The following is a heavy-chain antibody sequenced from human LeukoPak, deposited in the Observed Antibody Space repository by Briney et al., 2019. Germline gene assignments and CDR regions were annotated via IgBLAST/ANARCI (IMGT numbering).Heavy chain of an antibody. CDR1: GYTFTGYY. V-gene: IGHV1-2*02. CDR2: INPNSGGT. D-gene: IGHD5-24*01. CDR3: ARDARRDDYSLKFFDY. Sequence: ASVKVSCKASGYTFTGYYMHWVRRAPGQGLEWMGWINPNSGGTYYAQKFQGRVTMTRDTSINTVYMDLSGLRSDDTAVYYCARDARRDDYSLKFFDYWGQGTLVTVSS. J-gene: IGHJ4*02.